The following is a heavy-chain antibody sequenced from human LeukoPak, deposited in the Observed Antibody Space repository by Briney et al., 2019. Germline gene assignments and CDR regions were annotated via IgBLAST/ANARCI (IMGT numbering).Heavy chain of an antibody. D-gene: IGHD3-3*01. CDR3: AKGDPFLFRFLGLFPGSFDY. CDR1: GFTFSSYG. CDR2: ISYDGSNK. J-gene: IGHJ4*02. V-gene: IGHV3-30*18. Sequence: GGSLRLSCAASGFTFSSYGMHWVRQAPGKGLEWVAVISYDGSNKYYADSVKGRFTISRDNSKNTLYLQMNSLRAEDTAVYYCAKGDPFLFRFLGLFPGSFDYWGQGTLVTVSS.